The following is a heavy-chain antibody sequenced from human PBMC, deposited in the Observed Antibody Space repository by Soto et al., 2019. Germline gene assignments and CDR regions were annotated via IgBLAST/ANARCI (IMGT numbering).Heavy chain of an antibody. J-gene: IGHJ4*02. V-gene: IGHV3-23*01. Sequence: GGSLRLSCVASGLTFGSRAMSWVRQAPGEGLQWVSTITDTGGDAKYADSVRGRFVISRDNSKKTLYLQMTSLTAEDSAMYFCARGSTDSYPGSRIFDFWGRGTLVTSPQ. CDR2: ITDTGGDA. CDR3: ARGSTDSYPGSRIFDF. CDR1: GLTFGSRA. D-gene: IGHD3-10*01.